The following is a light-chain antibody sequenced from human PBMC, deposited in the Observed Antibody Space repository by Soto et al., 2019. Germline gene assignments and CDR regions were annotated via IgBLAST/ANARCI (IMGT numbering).Light chain of an antibody. CDR1: QSVLYSSNNKNY. J-gene: IGKJ2*01. Sequence: DIVMTQSPDSLAVSLGERATINCKSSQSVLYSSNNKNYLAWYQQKPGQTPNLLIYWASTRESGVTDRFSGSGSGTDFTLTISSLQAEDVAVYYCQQYYSTPHTFGQGTRREIK. V-gene: IGKV4-1*01. CDR3: QQYYSTPHT. CDR2: WAS.